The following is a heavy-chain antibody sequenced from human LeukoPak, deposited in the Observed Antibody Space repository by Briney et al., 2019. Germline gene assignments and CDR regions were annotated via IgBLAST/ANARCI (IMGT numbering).Heavy chain of an antibody. CDR3: VRDQRGAVSY. Sequence: GGSVRLSCAASRFTFSSYIMKRVRQAPRKGPELGSYISCRRVTIQYAYSVKGRFILSRDNGQTSLFLQMNSLRAEDTAVYYCVRDQRGAVSYWGQGTLVTVSS. D-gene: IGHD6-19*01. CDR2: ISCRRVTI. J-gene: IGHJ4*02. CDR1: RFTFSSYI. V-gene: IGHV3-48*01.